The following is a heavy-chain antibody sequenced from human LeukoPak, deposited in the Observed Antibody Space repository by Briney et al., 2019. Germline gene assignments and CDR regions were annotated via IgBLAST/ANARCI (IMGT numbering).Heavy chain of an antibody. CDR3: ARDPITGTTGGYY. V-gene: IGHV3-48*03. CDR1: GFTFSSYE. J-gene: IGHJ4*02. CDR2: ISSSGSTI. Sequence: PGGSLRLSCAASGFTFSSYEMNWVRQAPGKGLEWVSYISSSGSTIYYADSVKGRFTISRDNAKNSLYLQMNSLRAEDTAVYYCARDPITGTTGGYYWGQGTLVTVSP. D-gene: IGHD1-20*01.